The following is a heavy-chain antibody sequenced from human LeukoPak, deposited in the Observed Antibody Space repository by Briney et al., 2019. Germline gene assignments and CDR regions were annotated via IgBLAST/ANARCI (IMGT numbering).Heavy chain of an antibody. Sequence: GGSLRLSCAASGFTFSSYSMNWVRQAPGKGLEWVANIKQDGSEKYYVDSVKGRFTISRDNAKNSLYLQMNSLRAEDTAVYYCARDWYCSSTSCYRYYGMDVWGQGTTVTVSS. CDR3: ARDWYCSSTSCYRYYGMDV. CDR1: GFTFSSYS. CDR2: IKQDGSEK. D-gene: IGHD2-2*01. J-gene: IGHJ6*02. V-gene: IGHV3-7*01.